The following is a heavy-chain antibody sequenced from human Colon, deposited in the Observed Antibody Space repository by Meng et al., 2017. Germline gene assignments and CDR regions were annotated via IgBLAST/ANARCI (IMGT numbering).Heavy chain of an antibody. CDR2: IYSGGIS. D-gene: IGHD1-26*01. CDR1: GDSVSSNSYY. J-gene: IGHJ4*02. V-gene: IGHV4-31*03. CDR3: ARDPLAVGPTDRGLDS. Sequence: QVQLQESGPRLVKPSQTLSPTCPISGDSVSSNSYYWTWIRQHPGTGLEWIGYIYSGGISHYNPSLKSRITMSIDTSKNQFSLQLTSVTAADTAIYYCARDPLAVGPTDRGLDSWGQGTLVTVSS.